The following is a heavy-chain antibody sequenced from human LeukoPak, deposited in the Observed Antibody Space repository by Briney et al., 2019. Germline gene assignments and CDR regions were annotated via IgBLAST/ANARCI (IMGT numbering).Heavy chain of an antibody. CDR2: IYSGGST. CDR1: GFTVSSNY. CDR3: AKPVGDLSCFDY. Sequence: PGGSLGLSCAASGFTVSSNYMSWVRQTPGKGLEWVSVIYSGGSTYYADSVKGRFTISRDNSKNTLYLQMNSLRAEDTAVYYCAKPVGDLSCFDYWGQGTLVTVSS. V-gene: IGHV3-66*04. J-gene: IGHJ4*02. D-gene: IGHD2-15*01.